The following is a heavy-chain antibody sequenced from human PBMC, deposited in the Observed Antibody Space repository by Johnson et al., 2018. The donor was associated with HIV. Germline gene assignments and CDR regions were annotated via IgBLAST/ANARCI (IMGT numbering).Heavy chain of an antibody. Sequence: VQLVESGGGVVKPGRSLTLSCAASGFTFSSYAMSWVRQAPGKGLEWVSASSGSGGSTYYADSVNGRLTISRDNSKNTLYLQMNSLRAEDTAVYYCARKQWLAKISSDAFDFWGQGTMVTVSS. D-gene: IGHD6-19*01. V-gene: IGHV3-23*04. CDR2: SSGSGGST. J-gene: IGHJ3*01. CDR1: GFTFSSYA. CDR3: ARKQWLAKISSDAFDF.